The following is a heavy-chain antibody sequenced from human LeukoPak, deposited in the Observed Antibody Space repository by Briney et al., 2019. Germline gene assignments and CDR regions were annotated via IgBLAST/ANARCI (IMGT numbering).Heavy chain of an antibody. D-gene: IGHD6-13*01. CDR1: GGSFSGYY. J-gene: IGHJ4*02. V-gene: IGHV4-34*01. Sequence: SETLSLTCAVYGGSFSGYYWSWIRQPPGKGLEWIGEINHSGSTNYNPSLKSRVTISVDASKNQFSLKLSSVTAADTAVYYCARAYSSSWIDYWGQGTLVTVSS. CDR3: ARAYSSSWIDY. CDR2: INHSGST.